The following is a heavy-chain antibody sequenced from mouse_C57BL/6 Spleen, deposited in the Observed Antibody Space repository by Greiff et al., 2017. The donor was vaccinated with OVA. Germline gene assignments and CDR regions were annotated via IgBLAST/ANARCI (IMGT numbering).Heavy chain of an antibody. CDR2: IDPSDSYT. CDR3: ARGVYYGSSYYAMDY. CDR1: GYTFTSYW. D-gene: IGHD1-1*01. Sequence: VQLQQPGAELVRPGTSVKLSCKASGYTFTSYWMHWVKQRPGQGLEWIGVIDPSDSYTNYNQKFKGKATLTVDTSSSTAYMQLSSLTSEDSAAYYCARGVYYGSSYYAMDYWGQGTSVTVSS. J-gene: IGHJ4*01. V-gene: IGHV1-59*01.